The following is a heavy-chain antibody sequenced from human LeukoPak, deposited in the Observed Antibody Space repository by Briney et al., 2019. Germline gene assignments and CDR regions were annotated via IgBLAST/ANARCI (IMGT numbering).Heavy chain of an antibody. Sequence: SETLSLTSTVSGASIINYHRSWIRQPAGTGLEWLGRIYTSGSTNYNPSLKSRLTMSVDTSKNQFSLKLTSVTAADTAVYYCARGGAATGAFDIWGQGTMVTVSS. CDR3: ARGGAATGAFDI. D-gene: IGHD6-13*01. CDR1: GASIINYH. J-gene: IGHJ3*02. CDR2: IYTSGST. V-gene: IGHV4-4*07.